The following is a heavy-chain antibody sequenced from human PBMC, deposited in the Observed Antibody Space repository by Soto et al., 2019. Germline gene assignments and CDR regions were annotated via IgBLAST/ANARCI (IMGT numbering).Heavy chain of an antibody. D-gene: IGHD2-2*01. V-gene: IGHV3-9*01. J-gene: IGHJ3*02. Sequence: SLRLSCAASGFTFDDYAMHWVRQAPGKGLEWVSGISWNSGSIGYADSVKGRFTISRDNAKNSLYLQMNSLRAEDTALYYCAKDSSPCSSTSCPNDAFDIWGQGTMVTVSS. CDR3: AKDSSPCSSTSCPNDAFDI. CDR1: GFTFDDYA. CDR2: ISWNSGSI.